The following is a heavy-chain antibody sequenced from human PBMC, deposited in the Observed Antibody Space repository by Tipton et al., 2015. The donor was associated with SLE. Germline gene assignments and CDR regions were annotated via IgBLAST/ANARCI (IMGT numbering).Heavy chain of an antibody. J-gene: IGHJ6*02. CDR1: GGSLNNHF. CDR2: VSPSGGT. Sequence: TLSLTCTVSGGSLNNHFCSWIRQSAGKGLEWIGRVSPSGGTNYNPSLKSRVTMSVDVSKNQFYLILYSVTAADTGVYYCARDDMYVWGQGTTVTVSS. CDR3: ARDDMYV. V-gene: IGHV4-4*07.